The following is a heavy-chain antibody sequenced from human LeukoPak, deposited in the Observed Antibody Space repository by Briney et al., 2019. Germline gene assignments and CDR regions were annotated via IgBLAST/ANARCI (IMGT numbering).Heavy chain of an antibody. CDR2: ISSNGRST. V-gene: IGHV3-64D*06. CDR1: GFSFSNYA. Sequence: PGGSLRLSCSASGFSFSNYAMLWVRQAPGKGLEHISAISSNGRSTYYPDSAKGRFTISRDNSKNTLYLQMSSLSTEDTAVYRCVKGGLYSDLAHDYWGQGTLVTVSS. D-gene: IGHD3-10*01. CDR3: VKGGLYSDLAHDY. J-gene: IGHJ4*02.